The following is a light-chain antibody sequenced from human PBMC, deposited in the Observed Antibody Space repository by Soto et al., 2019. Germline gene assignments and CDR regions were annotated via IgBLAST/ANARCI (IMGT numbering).Light chain of an antibody. CDR1: QYISSSY. CDR2: GAS. J-gene: IGKJ1*01. Sequence: EIVLTQSPGTLSLSPGERATLSCRASQYISSSYLAWYQQKPGQAPRLLIYGASSRATGIPDRLSGSGSGTDFTLTISRLEPEDFAVYYCQQYGSSAPVTFGQGTKVEIK. V-gene: IGKV3-20*01. CDR3: QQYGSSAPVT.